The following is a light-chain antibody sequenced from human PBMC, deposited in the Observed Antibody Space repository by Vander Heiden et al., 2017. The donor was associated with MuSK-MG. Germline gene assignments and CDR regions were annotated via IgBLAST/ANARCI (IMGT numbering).Light chain of an antibody. V-gene: IGKV3-11*01. CDR3: QKRSNGSRT. CDR1: QSVSSY. Sequence: DIVLTQSPATLSLLPGERATLYGRASQSVSSYLAGYQQKPGQAPRRLIDEASNRATGIPARVSGRGSGTDVTRTISSLEPEEFAVEYGQKRSNGSRTFGGGTKVEIK. CDR2: EAS. J-gene: IGKJ4*02.